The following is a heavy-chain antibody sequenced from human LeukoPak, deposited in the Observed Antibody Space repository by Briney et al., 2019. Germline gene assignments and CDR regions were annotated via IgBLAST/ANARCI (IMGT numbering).Heavy chain of an antibody. CDR3: ARVPVVVVPAAENYYYYYYMDV. CDR1: GYTFTSYG. V-gene: IGHV1-18*01. D-gene: IGHD2-2*01. J-gene: IGHJ6*03. Sequence: GASVKVSCKASGYTFTSYGISWVRQAPGQGLEWMGWISAYNGNTNYAQKLQGRVTMTTDTSTSTAYMELRSLRSDDTAVYYCARVPVVVVPAAENYYYYYYMDVWGKGTTVTVSS. CDR2: ISAYNGNT.